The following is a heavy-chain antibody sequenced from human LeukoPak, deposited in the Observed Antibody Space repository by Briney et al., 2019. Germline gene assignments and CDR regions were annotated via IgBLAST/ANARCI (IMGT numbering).Heavy chain of an antibody. D-gene: IGHD2-2*01. CDR1: GYTFTVYY. CDR2: INPNSGGT. Sequence: ASVKVSCKASGYTFTVYYMHWVRQAPGQGLEWMGWINPNSGGTNYAQKFQGRVTMTRDTSISTAYMELSRLRSDDTAVYYCARAVGVVVPAAMGPWGQGTLVTVSS. J-gene: IGHJ5*02. CDR3: ARAVGVVVPAAMGP. V-gene: IGHV1-2*02.